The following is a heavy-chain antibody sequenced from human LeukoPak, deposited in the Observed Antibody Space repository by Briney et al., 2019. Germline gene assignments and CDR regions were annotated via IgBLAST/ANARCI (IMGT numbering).Heavy chain of an antibody. D-gene: IGHD3-16*01. V-gene: IGHV4-59*08. J-gene: IGHJ4*02. CDR2: IYYSGST. Sequence: SETLSLTCTVSGGSISSYYWSWIRQPPGKGLEWIGDIYYSGSTNYNPSLKSRVTISVDTSKNQFSLKLSSVTAADTAVYYCARLGGRFSSIDYWGQGTLVTVSS. CDR1: GGSISSYY. CDR3: ARLGGRFSSIDY.